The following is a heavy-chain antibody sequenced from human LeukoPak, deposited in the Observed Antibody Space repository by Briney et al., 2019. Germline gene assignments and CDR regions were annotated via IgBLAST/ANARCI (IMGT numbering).Heavy chain of an antibody. J-gene: IGHJ3*02. V-gene: IGHV1-8*01. CDR2: MNPNSGNT. CDR3: AAYSSGWYSTGNDAFDI. CDR1: GYTFTSYD. D-gene: IGHD6-19*01. Sequence: ASVKVSCKASGYTFTSYDINWVRQATGQGLEWMGWMNPNSGNTGYAQKFQGRVTMTRNTSISTAYMELSSLRSEDTAVYYRAAYSSGWYSTGNDAFDIWGQGTMVTVSS.